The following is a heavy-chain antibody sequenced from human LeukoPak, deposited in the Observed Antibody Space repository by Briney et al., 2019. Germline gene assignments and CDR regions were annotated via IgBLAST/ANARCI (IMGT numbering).Heavy chain of an antibody. Sequence: GGSLRLSCAASGFAFSSFAISWVRQAPGRGLEWVSGISSSGHLAFYADSVQGRFSVSRDNSRNTLYLQMDSLRAEDTAPYYCAKEVVMTTAPFGYSFDSWGQGTLVTVSS. V-gene: IGHV3-23*01. CDR1: GFAFSSFA. J-gene: IGHJ4*02. D-gene: IGHD3-22*01. CDR3: AKEVVMTTAPFGYSFDS. CDR2: ISSSGHLA.